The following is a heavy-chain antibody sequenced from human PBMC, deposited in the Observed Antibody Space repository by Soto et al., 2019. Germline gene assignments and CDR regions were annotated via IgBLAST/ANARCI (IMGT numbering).Heavy chain of an antibody. D-gene: IGHD2-2*02. Sequence: AASVKVSCKASGGTFSSYAISWVRQAPGQGLEWMGGIIPIFGTANYAQKFQGRVTITADESTSTAYMELSSLRSEDTAVYYCARGDIVVVPAAIRDYYGMDVWGQGTTVTVSS. CDR2: IIPIFGTA. J-gene: IGHJ6*02. V-gene: IGHV1-69*13. CDR3: ARGDIVVVPAAIRDYYGMDV. CDR1: GGTFSSYA.